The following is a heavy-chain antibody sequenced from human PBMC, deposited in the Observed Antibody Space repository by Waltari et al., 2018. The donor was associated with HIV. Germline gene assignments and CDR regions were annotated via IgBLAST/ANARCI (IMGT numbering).Heavy chain of an antibody. Sequence: QVQLVQSGAEVKKPGSSVKVSCQASGGTFSSYAIRWVRQAPGQGLEWMGGIIPIFGTANYAQKFQGRVTITADESTSTAYMELSSLRSEDTAVYYCARDFAYCGGDCYSGIYYFDYWGQGTLVTVSS. V-gene: IGHV1-69*01. D-gene: IGHD2-21*02. CDR3: ARDFAYCGGDCYSGIYYFDY. CDR2: IIPIFGTA. CDR1: GGTFSSYA. J-gene: IGHJ4*02.